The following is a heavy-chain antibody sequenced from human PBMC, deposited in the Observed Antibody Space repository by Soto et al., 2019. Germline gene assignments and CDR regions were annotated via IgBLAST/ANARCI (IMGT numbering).Heavy chain of an antibody. CDR3: ASLPTHYYDFWSGHSRMVSV. V-gene: IGHV1-18*01. D-gene: IGHD3-3*01. J-gene: IGHJ4*02. Sequence: ASVKVSCKASGYTFTSYGISWVRQAPGQGLEWMGWISAYNGNTNYAQKLQGRVTMTTDTSTSTAYMELRSLRSDDTAVYYCASLPTHYYDFWSGHSRMVSVWGQGTLVTVSS. CDR2: ISAYNGNT. CDR1: GYTFTSYG.